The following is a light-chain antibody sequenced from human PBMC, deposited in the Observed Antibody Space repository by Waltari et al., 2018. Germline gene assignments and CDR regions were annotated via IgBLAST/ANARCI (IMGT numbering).Light chain of an antibody. Sequence: EIVMTQSLATLSVSPGERATLSCRASQSISSQLAWYQQKPGQAPRLLIYGASTRATGIPARFSGSGSGTEFTLTISSLQSEDFAVYFCQQYHESPPITFGPGTKVDIK. CDR3: QQYHESPPIT. J-gene: IGKJ3*01. CDR1: QSISSQ. CDR2: GAS. V-gene: IGKV3-15*01.